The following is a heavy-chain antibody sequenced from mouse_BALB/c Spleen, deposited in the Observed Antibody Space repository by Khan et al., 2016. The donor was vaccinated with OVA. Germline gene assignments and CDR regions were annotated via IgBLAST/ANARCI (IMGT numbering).Heavy chain of an antibody. V-gene: IGHV1-20*02. J-gene: IGHJ2*01. CDR1: GYSFTGYF. D-gene: IGHD1-1*01. CDR3: ARIYRSDFDY. Sequence: ELQLQESGPELVKPGASVKISCKASGYSFTGYFMNWVMQSHGKSLEWIGRINPHIGETFYNQKFKGKATLTVDESSSTAHMELRSLASEDSAVYYCARIYRSDFDYWGQGTTVTVSS. CDR2: INPHIGET.